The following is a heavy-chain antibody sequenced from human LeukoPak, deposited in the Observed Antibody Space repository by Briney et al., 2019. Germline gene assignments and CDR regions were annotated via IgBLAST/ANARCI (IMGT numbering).Heavy chain of an antibody. CDR2: INPNSGGT. J-gene: IGHJ4*02. Sequence: ASVKVSCKASGGTFSSYAISWVRQAPGQGLEWMGRINPNSGGTNYAQKFQGRVTMTRDTSISTAYMELSRLRSDDTAVYYCARAEQWLWGQGTLVTVSS. V-gene: IGHV1-2*06. CDR3: ARAEQWL. CDR1: GGTFSSYA. D-gene: IGHD6-19*01.